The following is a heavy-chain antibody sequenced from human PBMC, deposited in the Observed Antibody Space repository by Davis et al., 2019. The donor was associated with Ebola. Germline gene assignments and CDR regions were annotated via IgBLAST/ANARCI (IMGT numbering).Heavy chain of an antibody. D-gene: IGHD2-21*01. CDR1: GYTFTGYY. J-gene: IGHJ4*02. V-gene: IGHV1-46*01. Sequence: ASVKVSCKASGYTFTGYYMHWVRQAPGQGLEWMGIIKHSGETIYAQKFQGRVTMTRDTSTSTDYMELSSLTSEDTAVYYCAQEGESTFLFDYWGQGTLVSVSS. CDR3: AQEGESTFLFDY. CDR2: IKHSGET.